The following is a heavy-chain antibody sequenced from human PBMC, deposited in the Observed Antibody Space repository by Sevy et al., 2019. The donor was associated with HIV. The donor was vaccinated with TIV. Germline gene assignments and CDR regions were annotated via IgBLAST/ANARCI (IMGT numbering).Heavy chain of an antibody. V-gene: IGHV3-48*03. CDR1: GFTFSSYE. CDR2: ISSSGSTI. CDR3: ARVGVGGSSSSSVLARYYYYYYGMDV. J-gene: IGHJ6*02. D-gene: IGHD6-6*01. Sequence: GGSLRLSCAASGFTFSSYEMNWVRQAPGKGLEWVSYISSSGSTIYYADSVKGRFTISRANAKNSLYLQMNSLRAEDTAVYYCARVGVGGSSSSSVLARYYYYYYGMDVWGQGTTVTVSS.